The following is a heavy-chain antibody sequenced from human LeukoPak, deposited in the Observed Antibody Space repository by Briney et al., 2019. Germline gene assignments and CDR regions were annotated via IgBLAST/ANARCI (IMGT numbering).Heavy chain of an antibody. CDR2: IDTNGRTT. CDR3: ARDLAGADDY. CDR1: SFTSSRYW. Sequence: PGGSLTLSCAASSFTSSRYWFHWLPQAPGKGLDWVSRIDTNGRTTDYAHSVKGRFTISRDNAKNTLFLEMNSLRAEDTAIYYCARDLAGADDYWGQGTLVTVSS. D-gene: IGHD6-13*01. J-gene: IGHJ4*02. V-gene: IGHV3-74*01.